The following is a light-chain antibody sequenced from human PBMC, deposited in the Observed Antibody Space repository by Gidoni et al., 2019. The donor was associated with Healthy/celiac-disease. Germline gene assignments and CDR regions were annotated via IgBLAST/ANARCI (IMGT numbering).Light chain of an antibody. CDR1: SSNIGAGYD. CDR2: CNN. J-gene: IGLJ2*01. Sequence: QSVLTQSPSVSGAPGQRVTITCTGSSSNIGAGYDVHWYQQLPGTAPKLLIYCNNNRPSRVPDRFSGSKSGTSASLAITGLQAEDEADYYCQSYDSSLSGRVFGGGTKLTVL. CDR3: QSYDSSLSGRV. V-gene: IGLV1-40*01.